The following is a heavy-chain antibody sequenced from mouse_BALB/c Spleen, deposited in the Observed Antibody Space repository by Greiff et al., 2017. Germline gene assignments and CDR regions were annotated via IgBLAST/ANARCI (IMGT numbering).Heavy chain of an antibody. J-gene: IGHJ4*01. V-gene: IGHV1-7*01. D-gene: IGHD1-1*01. Sequence: QVQLQQSGAELAKPGASVKMSCKASGYTFTSYWMHWVKQRPGQGLEWIGYINPSTGYTEYNQKFKDKATLTADKSSSSAYMQLSSLTSEDSAVYYCARFTTVVDYAMDYWGQGTSVTVSS. CDR2: INPSTGYT. CDR1: GYTFTSYW. CDR3: ARFTTVVDYAMDY.